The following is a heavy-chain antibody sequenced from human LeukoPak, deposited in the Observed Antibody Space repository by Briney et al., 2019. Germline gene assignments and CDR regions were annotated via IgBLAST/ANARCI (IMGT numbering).Heavy chain of an antibody. CDR2: ISAYNGNS. D-gene: IGHD6-19*01. CDR1: GYDFTSVG. CDR3: ARDLVAVTGRGDTFDI. V-gene: IGHV1-18*01. J-gene: IGHJ3*02. Sequence: SVKVSCKASGYDFTSVGITWVRQAAGQGLEWVGWISAYNGNSDYAQKFQSRVTMTTDKSTSTVYMELRSLTSDDTAVYYCARDLVAVTGRGDTFDIWGQGTMVTVSS.